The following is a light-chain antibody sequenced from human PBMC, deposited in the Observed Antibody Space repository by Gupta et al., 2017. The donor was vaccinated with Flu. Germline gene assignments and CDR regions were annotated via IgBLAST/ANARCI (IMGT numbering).Light chain of an antibody. CDR1: KSISRY. V-gene: IGKV3-20*01. J-gene: IGKJ1*01. CDR2: DSS. Sequence: RATLSCRASKSISRYLAAYQVRPSQAPRLLIYDSSRRATGIPDRFSGSGSGTDFTLTISRLESEDFAVYYCQQYGSSPPGTFGQGTKVEIK. CDR3: QQYGSSPPGT.